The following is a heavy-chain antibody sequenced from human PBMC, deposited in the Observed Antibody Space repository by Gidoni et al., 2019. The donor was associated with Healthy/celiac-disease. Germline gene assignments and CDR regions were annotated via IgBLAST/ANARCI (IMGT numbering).Heavy chain of an antibody. CDR3: AKGKVYGDCYDY. CDR1: GFTFSSYA. D-gene: IGHD4-17*01. CDR2: ISGSGGST. J-gene: IGHJ4*02. Sequence: EVQLLESGGGLVQPGGSLRLSCAAPGFTFSSYAMSWVRQAPGKGLEWVSAISGSGGSTYYADSVKGRFTISRDNSKNTLYLQMNSLRAEDTAVYYCAKGKVYGDCYDYWGQGTLVTVSS. V-gene: IGHV3-23*01.